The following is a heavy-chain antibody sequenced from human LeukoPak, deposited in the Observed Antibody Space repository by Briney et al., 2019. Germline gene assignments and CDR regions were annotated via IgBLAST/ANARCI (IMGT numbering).Heavy chain of an antibody. J-gene: IGHJ4*02. D-gene: IGHD3-16*02. CDR2: FDPEDGET. CDR3: ATGSLRLGEFSLGY. V-gene: IGHV1-24*01. CDR1: VYTLTELS. Sequence: GASVKVSCKVSVYTLTELSMHWVRQPPGKGLEWMGGFDPEDGETVYAQRFQGKVTMTEDTSTDTAYMELSSLRSEDTAVYYCATGSLRLGEFSLGYWGQGTLVTVSS.